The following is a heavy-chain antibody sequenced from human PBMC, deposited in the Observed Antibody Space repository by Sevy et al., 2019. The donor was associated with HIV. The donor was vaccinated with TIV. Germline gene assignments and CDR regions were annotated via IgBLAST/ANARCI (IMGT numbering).Heavy chain of an antibody. D-gene: IGHD1-26*01. CDR3: VKNPAVGSYYYMDV. CDR2: IRGSGAST. V-gene: IGHV3-23*01. Sequence: GGSLRLSCAASGFMFSSYAMSWVRQAPGKGLEWVSSIRGSGASTYYADSVKGRFTISRDNSKNTLYLQMSSLRVEDTAVYYCVKNPAVGSYYYMDVWGKGTTVTVSS. CDR1: GFMFSSYA. J-gene: IGHJ6*03.